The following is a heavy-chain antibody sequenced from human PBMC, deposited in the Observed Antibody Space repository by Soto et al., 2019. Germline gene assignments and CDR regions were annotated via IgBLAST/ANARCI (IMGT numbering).Heavy chain of an antibody. D-gene: IGHD1-20*01. CDR1: GFTFSAYG. CDR3: ARDYNFAAQGNVFDI. V-gene: IGHV3-33*01. CDR2: IWYDGSNK. J-gene: IGHJ3*02. Sequence: PEGSLRLSCAASGFTFSAYGMHWVRQAPGKGLEWVAVIWYDGSNKYYSDSVKGRFTISRDNSKNTLSLQMNSLRAEDTAGYYCARDYNFAAQGNVFDIWGQGTLVTVS.